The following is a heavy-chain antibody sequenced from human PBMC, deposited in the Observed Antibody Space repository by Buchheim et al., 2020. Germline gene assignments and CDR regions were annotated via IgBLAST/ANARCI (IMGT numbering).Heavy chain of an antibody. Sequence: EVRLLESGGGLVQPGGSLRLSCAASGFTFSSPAMTWVRQAPGKGLEWVSAISGSGSTTYYADSVKGRFTTSRDNSKDKLYLQMDSLRAEDTAVYYCAKDSSYYGGKGFDHWGQGT. V-gene: IGHV3-23*01. J-gene: IGHJ4*02. CDR2: ISGSGSTT. D-gene: IGHD4-23*01. CDR3: AKDSSYYGGKGFDH. CDR1: GFTFSSPA.